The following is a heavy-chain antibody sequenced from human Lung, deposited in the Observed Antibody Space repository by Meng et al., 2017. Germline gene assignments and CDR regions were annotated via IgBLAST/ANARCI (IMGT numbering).Heavy chain of an antibody. CDR1: GYTFTSYG. Sequence: QVQSVQSGSDLKEPGASVMVSCKASGYTFTSYGMNWVRQAPGQGLEWMGWINTNTGNPTYAQGFTGRFVFSLDTSVSTAYLQISSLKAEDTAVYYCARDPSGNERWSWFDPWGQGTLVTVSS. CDR2: INTNTGNP. D-gene: IGHD1-1*01. J-gene: IGHJ5*02. CDR3: ARDPSGNERWSWFDP. V-gene: IGHV7-4-1*02.